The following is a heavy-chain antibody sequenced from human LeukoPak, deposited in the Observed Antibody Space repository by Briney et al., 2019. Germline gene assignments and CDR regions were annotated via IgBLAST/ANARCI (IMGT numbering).Heavy chain of an antibody. V-gene: IGHV3-7*05. J-gene: IGHJ5*02. CDR3: ARDLSRAKLSGWFDP. Sequence: GGSLRLSCAASGFTFVTYWMTWVRQAPGKGLEWVAHIKQDGSETYYVDSVKGRFTISRDNAKNSLYLQMSSLRAEDTAVYYCARDLSRAKLSGWFDPWGQGTLVTVSS. D-gene: IGHD3-10*01. CDR1: GFTFVTYW. CDR2: IKQDGSET.